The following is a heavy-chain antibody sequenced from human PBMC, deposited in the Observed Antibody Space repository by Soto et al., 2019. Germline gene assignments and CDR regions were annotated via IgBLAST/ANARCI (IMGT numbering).Heavy chain of an antibody. CDR3: ARGPGYFDY. V-gene: IGHV4-34*01. J-gene: IGHJ4*02. Sequence: PSETLSLTCAVYGGSFSGYYWSWIRQPPGKGLEWIGEINHSGSTNYNPSLKSRVTISVDTSKNQFSLKLSSVTAADTAVYYCARGPGYFDYWGQGTLVTVS. CDR1: GGSFSGYY. CDR2: INHSGST.